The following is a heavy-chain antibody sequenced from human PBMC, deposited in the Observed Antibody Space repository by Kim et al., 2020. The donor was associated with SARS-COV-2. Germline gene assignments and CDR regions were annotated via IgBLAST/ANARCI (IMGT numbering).Heavy chain of an antibody. D-gene: IGHD2-15*01. V-gene: IGHV4-34*01. CDR3: AGRTGFDC. J-gene: IGHJ4*02. Sequence: SGSTNSIPSLKSRVTISVDTSKNKFSLKLSAVTAADTAVYYCAGRTGFDCWGQGTLVTVSS. CDR2: SGST.